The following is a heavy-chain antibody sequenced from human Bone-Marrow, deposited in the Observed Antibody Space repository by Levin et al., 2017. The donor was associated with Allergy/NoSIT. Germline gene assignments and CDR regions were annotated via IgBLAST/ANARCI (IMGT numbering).Heavy chain of an antibody. J-gene: IGHJ3*02. Sequence: ASVKVSCKASGYTFTSYGISWVRQAPGQGLEWMGWISAYNGNTNYAQKLQGRVTMTTDTSTSTAYMELRSLRSDDTAVYYCATQRGYWGYSSGWRPDVAFDIWGQGTMVTVSS. CDR2: ISAYNGNT. CDR3: ATQRGYWGYSSGWRPDVAFDI. CDR1: GYTFTSYG. V-gene: IGHV1-18*01. D-gene: IGHD6-19*01.